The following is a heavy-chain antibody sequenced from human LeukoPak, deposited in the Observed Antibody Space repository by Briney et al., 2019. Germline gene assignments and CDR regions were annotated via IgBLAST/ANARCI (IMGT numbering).Heavy chain of an antibody. D-gene: IGHD6-13*01. CDR1: GSSFTSYW. V-gene: IGHV5-51*01. J-gene: IGHJ4*02. CDR3: ARFKQQLVRAFYFDY. Sequence: GESLQISCQGSGSSFTSYWIGWVRQLPGKGLEWMGIIYPGDSDTRYSPCFQGQVTISADKSISTAYLQWSGLKASDTAMYYCARFKQQLVRAFYFDYWGQGTLVTVSS. CDR2: IYPGDSDT.